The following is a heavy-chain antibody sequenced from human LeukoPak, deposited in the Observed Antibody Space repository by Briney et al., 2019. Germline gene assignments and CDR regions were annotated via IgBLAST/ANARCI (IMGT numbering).Heavy chain of an antibody. D-gene: IGHD1-26*01. V-gene: IGHV4-39*07. CDR1: GGSISSRSYY. CDR2: IYYSAST. J-gene: IGHJ1*01. Sequence: SETLSLTCNVSGGSISSRSYYWAWIRQPPGKGLERIGSIYYSASTYYNPYLKSRVTISVDTSKTHFSLKLSSVTAADTAVYYCARGPGGSYYNKAEYFQHWGRAPWSPSPQ. CDR3: ARGPGGSYYNKAEYFQH.